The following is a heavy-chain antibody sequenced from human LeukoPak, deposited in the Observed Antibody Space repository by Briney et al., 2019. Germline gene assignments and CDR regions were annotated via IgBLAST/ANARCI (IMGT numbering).Heavy chain of an antibody. CDR1: GGCISDYY. CDR3: ARGDFCSSSSCYLRPMDV. V-gene: IGHV4-59*07. J-gene: IGHJ6*03. D-gene: IGHD2-2*01. Sequence: SDTLPLTCTDSGGCISDYYRSWLRQPPGKGLEGMGCIYYSGSTTYNPSLKSRVTMSVDTAKNQFSLKLRSVTAADTAIYYCARGDFCSSSSCYLRPMDVWGKGTTVTVSS. CDR2: IYYSGST.